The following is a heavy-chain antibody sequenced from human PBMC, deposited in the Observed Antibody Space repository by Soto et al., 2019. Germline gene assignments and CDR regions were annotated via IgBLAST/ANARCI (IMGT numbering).Heavy chain of an antibody. CDR1: GYTFTDHY. CDR2: INPHSGDT. J-gene: IGHJ6*02. Sequence: QVQLVQSGAEVKKPGASVKVSYVASGYTFTDHYIHWVRHAPRHGLEWMGWINPHSGDTIYAQKFQGRVTLTRDTYISTAYMELSRLRSGDTAVYYCARGRTVNFYGMDVWGQGTTVNFSS. CDR3: ARGRTVNFYGMDV. V-gene: IGHV1-2*02. D-gene: IGHD4-17*01.